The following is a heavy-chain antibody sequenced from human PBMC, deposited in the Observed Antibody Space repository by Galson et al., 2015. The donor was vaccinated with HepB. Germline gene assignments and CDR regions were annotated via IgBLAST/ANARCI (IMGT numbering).Heavy chain of an antibody. D-gene: IGHD2-2*01. CDR2: IDQGGSEK. J-gene: IGHJ3*01. Sequence: SLRLSCAASGFGFFDYWMNWVRQAPGKGLQWVANIDQGGSEKYHVDSVQGRFTISRDNAKNSLYLQMNSLRAEDTAVYYCARAYCSGTNCYDGDSGYQGIAFDVWGRGTLVTVSS. CDR3: ARAYCSGTNCYDGDSGYQGIAFDV. V-gene: IGHV3-7*01. CDR1: GFGFFDYW.